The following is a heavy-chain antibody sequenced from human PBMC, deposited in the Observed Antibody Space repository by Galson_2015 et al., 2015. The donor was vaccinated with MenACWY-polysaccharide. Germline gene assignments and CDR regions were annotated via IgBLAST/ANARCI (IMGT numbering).Heavy chain of an antibody. CDR2: TSPTGGTR. CDR3: ARDRGHCSGGSCYYFFYGMDV. Sequence: SLRLSCAASGFTFSDHYLDWVRQAPGKGLEWVSSTSPTGGTRYYADSVKGRFTISRDNSKNMLFLQMTSLRAEDTALYYCARDRGHCSGGSCYYFFYGMDVWGQGTTVTVSS. D-gene: IGHD2-15*01. V-gene: IGHV3-11*01. J-gene: IGHJ6*02. CDR1: GFTFSDHY.